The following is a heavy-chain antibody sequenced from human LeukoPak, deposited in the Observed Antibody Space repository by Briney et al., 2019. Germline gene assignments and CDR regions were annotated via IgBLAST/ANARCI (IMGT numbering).Heavy chain of an antibody. CDR1: GFTFSSYA. CDR2: ISYDGSNK. CDR3: ARAVSDPYYYGSGSYQYYFDY. J-gene: IGHJ4*02. Sequence: PGGSLRLSCAASGFTFSSYAMHWVRQAPGKGLEWVAVISYDGSNKYYADSVKGRFTISRDNSKNTLYLQMNSLRAEDTAVYYCARAVSDPYYYGSGSYQYYFDYWGQGTLVTVSS. D-gene: IGHD3-10*01. V-gene: IGHV3-30*04.